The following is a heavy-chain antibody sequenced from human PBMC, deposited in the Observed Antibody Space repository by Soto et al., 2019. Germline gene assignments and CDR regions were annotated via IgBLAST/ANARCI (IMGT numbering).Heavy chain of an antibody. Sequence: AEALFLACVFSCGSFSTYYYNFICHSPGKGLEWIGEINHSGSNNYSPSLKSRVTMSLDTSKNQFSLKLTSVTAADTAVYYCARGGSNDWQVAFDIWGQGTMVTVSS. CDR1: CGSFSTYY. CDR3: ARGGSNDWQVAFDI. J-gene: IGHJ3*02. V-gene: IGHV4-34*01. D-gene: IGHD3-9*01. CDR2: INHSGSN.